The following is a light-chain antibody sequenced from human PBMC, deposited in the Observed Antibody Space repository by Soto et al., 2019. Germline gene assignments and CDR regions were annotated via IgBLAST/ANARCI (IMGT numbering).Light chain of an antibody. Sequence: QSLLTQPPSASATPGQRVTISCSGSNSNIGTNNVNWYQQLPGTAPRLLIYTNNQRPSGVPQRFSGSKTGTSASLAIGGLQSEDGADYYCAAWDDSLGAYVFGTGTKVTVL. CDR2: TNN. V-gene: IGLV1-44*01. J-gene: IGLJ1*01. CDR1: NSNIGTNN. CDR3: AAWDDSLGAYV.